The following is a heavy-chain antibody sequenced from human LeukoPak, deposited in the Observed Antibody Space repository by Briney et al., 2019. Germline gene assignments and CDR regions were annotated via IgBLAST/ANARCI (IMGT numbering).Heavy chain of an antibody. V-gene: IGHV4-30-4*08. J-gene: IGHJ4*02. CDR3: ARHGRGYSYPDY. CDR1: GGSISSGDYY. D-gene: IGHD5-18*01. CDR2: IYYSGST. Sequence: NPSETLSLTCTVSGGSISSGDYYWSWIRQPPGKGLEWIGYIYYSGSTYYNPSLKSRVTISVDTSKNQFSLKLSSVTAADTAVYYCARHGRGYSYPDYWGQGTLVTVSS.